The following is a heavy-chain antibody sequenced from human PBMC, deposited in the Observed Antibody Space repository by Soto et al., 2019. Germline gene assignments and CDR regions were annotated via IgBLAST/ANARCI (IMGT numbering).Heavy chain of an antibody. CDR1: GLTFSSYG. D-gene: IGHD2-2*02. CDR2: IWYDGGNK. J-gene: IGHJ6*02. Sequence: GGSLRLSCAASGLTFSSYGMHWVRQAPGKGLEWVAAIWYDGGNKYYADSVKGRFTISRDNSKNTLYLQMNSLRAEDTAVYYCARDPVVPAAIGRDHYGMDVWGQGTTVTVSS. CDR3: ARDPVVPAAIGRDHYGMDV. V-gene: IGHV3-33*01.